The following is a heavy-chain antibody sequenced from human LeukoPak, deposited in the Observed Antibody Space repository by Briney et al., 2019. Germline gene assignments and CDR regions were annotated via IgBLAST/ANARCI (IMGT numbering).Heavy chain of an antibody. D-gene: IGHD3-10*02. J-gene: IGHJ4*02. CDR2: ISSSGSTI. Sequence: PGGSLRLSCAASGFTFSSYEMNWVRQAPGKGLEWVSYISSSGSTIYYADSVKGRFTISRDNAKNSLYLQMNSLRAEDTAVYYCARKSFLFESQYFDYWGQGTLVTLSS. CDR3: ARKSFLFESQYFDY. V-gene: IGHV3-48*03. CDR1: GFTFSSYE.